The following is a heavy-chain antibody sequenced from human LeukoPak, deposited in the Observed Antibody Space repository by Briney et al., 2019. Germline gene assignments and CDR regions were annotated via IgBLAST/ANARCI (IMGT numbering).Heavy chain of an antibody. D-gene: IGHD3-22*01. J-gene: IGHJ4*02. CDR2: IYYIGNT. Sequence: SETLSLTCTVSGGSISSYYWSWIRQPPGKGLEWIGYIYYIGNTNYNPSLRSRVTMSVDTSKNQFSLKLSSVTAADTAVYYCAGGYYDSSGYPRLFDYWGQGTLVTVSS. V-gene: IGHV4-59*08. CDR1: GGSISSYY. CDR3: AGGYYDSSGYPRLFDY.